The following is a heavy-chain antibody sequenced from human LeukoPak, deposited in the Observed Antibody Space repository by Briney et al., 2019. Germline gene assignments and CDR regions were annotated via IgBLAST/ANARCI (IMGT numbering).Heavy chain of an antibody. CDR1: GGSISSSSYY. Sequence: SETLSLTCTVSGGSISSSSYYWGWIRQLPGKGLEWIGSIYYSGSTYYNPSLKSRVTISVDTSKNQFSLKLSSVTAADTAVYYCARSYDILTGYYWRFDYWGQGTLVTVSS. D-gene: IGHD3-9*01. CDR3: ARSYDILTGYYWRFDY. J-gene: IGHJ4*02. V-gene: IGHV4-39*07. CDR2: IYYSGST.